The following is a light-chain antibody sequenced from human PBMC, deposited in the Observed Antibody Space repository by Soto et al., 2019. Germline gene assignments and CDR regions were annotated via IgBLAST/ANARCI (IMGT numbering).Light chain of an antibody. CDR1: QSVSSN. V-gene: IGKV3-15*01. CDR3: QQYNNWPPIT. Sequence: EIVMTQSPATLSVSPGERATLSCRASQSVSSNLAWYQLKPGQAPRLLIYGASTRATDCPPRFSGSGSGTEFTLTINSLQSEDFAVYYCQQYNNWPPITFGQGTRLEIK. CDR2: GAS. J-gene: IGKJ5*01.